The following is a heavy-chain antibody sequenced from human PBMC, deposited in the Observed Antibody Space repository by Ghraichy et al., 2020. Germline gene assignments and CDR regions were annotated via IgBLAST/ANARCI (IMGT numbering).Heavy chain of an antibody. J-gene: IGHJ4*02. CDR2: INGNGGAT. CDR3: ARDDAVGGGYLDY. Sequence: GESLNISCAASGFTFNNYAMSWIRQAPGKGLEWVSRINGNGGATHYTDSVKGRFTISTDNSKNTLYLQMDSLRAEDTALYYCARDDAVGGGYLDYWGQGALVTVSS. CDR1: GFTFNNYA. D-gene: IGHD6-19*01. V-gene: IGHV3-23*01.